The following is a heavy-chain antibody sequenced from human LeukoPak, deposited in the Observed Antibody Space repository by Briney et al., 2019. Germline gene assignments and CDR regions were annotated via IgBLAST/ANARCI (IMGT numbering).Heavy chain of an antibody. Sequence: SETLSLTCTVSGGSISSYYWSWIRQPPGKGLEWMGYIYYSGSTNYNPSLKSRVTISVGTSKNQFSLKLSSVTPADTAVYYCASSPVPAAAVGATWGMDVWAQGPTVTVSS. CDR2: IYYSGST. D-gene: IGHD2-2*01. J-gene: IGHJ6*02. CDR1: GGSISSYY. V-gene: IGHV4-59*01. CDR3: ASSPVPAAAVGATWGMDV.